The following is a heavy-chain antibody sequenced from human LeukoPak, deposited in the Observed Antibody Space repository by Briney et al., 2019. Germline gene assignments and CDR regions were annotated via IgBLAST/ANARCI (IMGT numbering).Heavy chain of an antibody. J-gene: IGHJ4*02. CDR1: GYTFTGYY. Sequence: ASVKVSCKASGYTFTGYYMHWVRQAPGQGLEWMGWINPNSGGTNYAQKFQGWVTMTRDTSISTAYMELSRLRSDDTAVYYCARDRGLRFLEWLLTYWGQGTLVTVSS. CDR2: INPNSGGT. CDR3: ARDRGLRFLEWLLTY. D-gene: IGHD3-3*01. V-gene: IGHV1-2*04.